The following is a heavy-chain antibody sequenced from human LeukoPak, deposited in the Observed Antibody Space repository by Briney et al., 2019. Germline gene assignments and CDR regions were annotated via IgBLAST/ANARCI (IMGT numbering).Heavy chain of an antibody. CDR1: GGSISSYY. D-gene: IGHD5-18*01. CDR3: ARNPSYTAMVDYYYYGMDV. J-gene: IGHJ6*02. Sequence: ASETLSLTCTVSGGSISSYYWSWIRQPPGKGLEWIGYIYYSGSTNYNPSLKSRVTISVDTSKNQFSLKLSSVTAADTAVYYCARNPSYTAMVDYYYYGMDVWGQGTTVTVSS. V-gene: IGHV4-59*12. CDR2: IYYSGST.